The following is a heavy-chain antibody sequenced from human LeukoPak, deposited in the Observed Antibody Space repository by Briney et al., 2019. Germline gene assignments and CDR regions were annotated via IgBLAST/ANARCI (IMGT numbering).Heavy chain of an antibody. J-gene: IGHJ6*02. V-gene: IGHV4-59*01. CDR1: GGSISSYY. CDR3: ARGIAAAGDHYGMDV. D-gene: IGHD6-13*01. Sequence: SETLSLTCTVSGGSISSYYWSWIRQPPGKGLEWIGYIYYSGSTNYNPSLKSRVTISVDTSKNQFSLKLSSVTAADTAVYYCARGIAAAGDHYGMDVWGQGTTVTVSS. CDR2: IYYSGST.